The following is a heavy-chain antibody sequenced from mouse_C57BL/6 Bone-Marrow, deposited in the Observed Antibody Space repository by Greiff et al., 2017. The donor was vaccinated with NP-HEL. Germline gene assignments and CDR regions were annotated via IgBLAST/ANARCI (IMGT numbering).Heavy chain of an antibody. CDR2: IYPGDGDT. Sequence: VQLQQSGPELVKPGASVKISCKASGYAFSSSWMNWVKQRPGKGLEWIGRIYPGDGDTNYNGKFKGKATLTADKSSSTAYMQRSSLTSEDSAVYFCATTVVGFDYWGQGTTLTVSS. CDR1: GYAFSSSW. V-gene: IGHV1-82*01. D-gene: IGHD1-1*01. CDR3: ATTVVGFDY. J-gene: IGHJ2*01.